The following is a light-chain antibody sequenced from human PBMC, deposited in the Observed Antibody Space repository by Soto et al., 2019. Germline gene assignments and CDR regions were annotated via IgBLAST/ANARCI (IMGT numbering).Light chain of an antibody. CDR1: SSDVGAYNC. Sequence: QSALTQPASVSGSPGQSIAISCTGTSSDVGAYNCVSWYQQHPGKAPKLMIYDVSNRPSGVSNRFSGSKSGNTASLTISGLQAEDEADYYCSSYTSSITRVFGTGTKLTVL. J-gene: IGLJ1*01. CDR2: DVS. CDR3: SSYTSSITRV. V-gene: IGLV2-14*01.